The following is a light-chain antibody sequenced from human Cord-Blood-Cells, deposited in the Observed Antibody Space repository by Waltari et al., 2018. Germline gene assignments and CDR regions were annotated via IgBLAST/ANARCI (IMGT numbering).Light chain of an antibody. J-gene: IGKJ2*01. V-gene: IGKV4-1*01. CDR3: QQYYITPYT. CDR2: WAS. CDR1: QSVLYSSNNKNY. Sequence: DIVMTKSPDSLAVSLGERATINCKSSQSVLYSSNNKNYLAWYQQKPGQPPKLLIYWASTRESGVPDRFSGSGSGTDFTLTISSLQAEDVAVYYCQQYYITPYTFGQGTKLEIK.